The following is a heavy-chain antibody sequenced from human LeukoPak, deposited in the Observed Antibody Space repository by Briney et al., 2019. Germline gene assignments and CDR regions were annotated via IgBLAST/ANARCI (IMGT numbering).Heavy chain of an antibody. V-gene: IGHV4-59*01. J-gene: IGHJ3*02. D-gene: IGHD1-26*01. CDR2: IYYSGST. Sequence: SETLSLTCTVSGGSISSYYWSWIRQPPGKGLEWIGYIYYSGSTNYNPSLKSRVTISVDTSKNQFSLKLSSVTAADTAVYYCASGVGAPIDAFDIWGQGTMVTVSS. CDR1: GGSISSYY. CDR3: ASGVGAPIDAFDI.